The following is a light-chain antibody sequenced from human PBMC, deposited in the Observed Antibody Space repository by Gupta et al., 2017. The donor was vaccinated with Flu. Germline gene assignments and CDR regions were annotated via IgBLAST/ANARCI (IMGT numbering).Light chain of an antibody. J-gene: IGKJ3*01. CDR2: GTS. V-gene: IGKV3-20*01. Sequence: ETGATAASASKHVRSSYFAWYQQKPGQAPRLLIYGTSTMDSGIPARFSGSGSGTDFTLTISRLEPEDFAVYYCQQNCTSPSNFGRGTKVDIK. CDR1: KHVRSSY. CDR3: QQNCTSPSN.